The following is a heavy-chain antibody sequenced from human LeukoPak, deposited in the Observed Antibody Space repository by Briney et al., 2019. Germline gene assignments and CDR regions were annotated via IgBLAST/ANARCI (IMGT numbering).Heavy chain of an antibody. CDR3: ASGGRYFDWLSYAFDI. V-gene: IGHV4-38-2*01. Sequence: KASETLSLTCAVSGYSFSSGYYWGWIRQPPGEGLEWIGSIYHSGSTYYNPSLKSRVTISVDTSKNQFSLKLSSVTAADTAVYYWASGGRYFDWLSYAFDIWGQGTMVTVSS. CDR1: GYSFSSGYY. CDR2: IYHSGST. D-gene: IGHD3-9*01. J-gene: IGHJ3*02.